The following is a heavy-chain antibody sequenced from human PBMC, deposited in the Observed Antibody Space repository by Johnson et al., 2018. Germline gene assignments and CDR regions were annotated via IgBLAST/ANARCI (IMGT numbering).Heavy chain of an antibody. V-gene: IGHV4-34*01. D-gene: IGHD6-13*01. J-gene: IGHJ1*01. CDR2: IDNSGST. Sequence: QVQLQQWGAGLLKPSETLSLICAVSGGSFSDYYWSWIRQSPGKGLEWIGEIDNSGSTNHNPSLKSRVTISVDTSKHQCSLKLTSVTAADTAVYYCVRGWYPRGYWGQGTLVTVSS. CDR3: VRGWYPRGY. CDR1: GGSFSDYY.